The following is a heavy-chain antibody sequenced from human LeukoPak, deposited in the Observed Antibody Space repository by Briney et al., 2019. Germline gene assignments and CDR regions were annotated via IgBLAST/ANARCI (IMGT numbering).Heavy chain of an antibody. CDR3: AAGTYCSSPSCYEDMDYYCYMDV. J-gene: IGHJ6*03. V-gene: IGHV1-69*13. Sequence: SVKVSSKASGGTFSSYAISWVRQAPGQGLEWMGGIIPIFGTANYAQKFQGRVTITADESTSTAYMELSSLRSEDTAVYYCAAGTYCSSPSCYEDMDYYCYMDVWGKGTTVTVSS. D-gene: IGHD2-2*01. CDR2: IIPIFGTA. CDR1: GGTFSSYA.